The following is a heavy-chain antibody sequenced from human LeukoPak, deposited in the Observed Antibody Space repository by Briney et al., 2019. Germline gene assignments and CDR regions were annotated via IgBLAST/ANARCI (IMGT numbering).Heavy chain of an antibody. J-gene: IGHJ5*02. Sequence: GASVKVSCKASGYTFTGYYMHWVRQAPGQGLEWMGIINPSGGSTSYAQKFQGRVTMTRDTSTSTVYMELSSLRSEDTAVYYCARDLDPKDYDSSGYSTWGQGTLVTVSS. CDR1: GYTFTGYY. CDR2: INPSGGST. D-gene: IGHD3-22*01. CDR3: ARDLDPKDYDSSGYST. V-gene: IGHV1-46*01.